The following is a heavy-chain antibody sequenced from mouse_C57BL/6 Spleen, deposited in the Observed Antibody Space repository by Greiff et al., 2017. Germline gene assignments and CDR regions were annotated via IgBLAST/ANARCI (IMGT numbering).Heavy chain of an antibody. Sequence: QVQLQQPGAELVKPGASVKLSCKASGYTFTSYWMQWVKQRPGQGLEWIGEIDPSDSYTNYNQKFKGKATLTVDTSSSTAYMQLSSLTSEDSAVYYCARLSTTGCYFDYWGQGTTLTVSS. CDR3: ARLSTTGCYFDY. V-gene: IGHV1-50*01. J-gene: IGHJ2*01. CDR1: GYTFTSYW. D-gene: IGHD1-1*01. CDR2: IDPSDSYT.